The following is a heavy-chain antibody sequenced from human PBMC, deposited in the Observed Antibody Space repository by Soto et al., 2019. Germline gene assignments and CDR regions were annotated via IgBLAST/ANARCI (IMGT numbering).Heavy chain of an antibody. CDR3: AAYYYGSGDHYYHYGMDV. CDR1: GGSISSSNW. V-gene: IGHV4-4*02. J-gene: IGHJ6*02. Sequence: PSETLSLTCTVSGGSISSSNWWSWVRQPPGKGLEWIGEIYHSGSTNYNPSLKSRVTMSVDKSKNQFSLKLSSVTAADTAVYYCAAYYYGSGDHYYHYGMDVWGQGTTVTVSS. CDR2: IYHSGST. D-gene: IGHD3-10*01.